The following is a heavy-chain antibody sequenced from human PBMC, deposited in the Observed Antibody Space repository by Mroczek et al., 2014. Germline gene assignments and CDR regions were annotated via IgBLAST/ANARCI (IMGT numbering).Heavy chain of an antibody. CDR2: IYYSGST. J-gene: IGHJ6*03. CDR3: ARFPELKPYYYYMDV. CDR1: GGSISSYY. Sequence: QVQLQESGPGLVKPSETLSLTCTVSGGSISSYYWSWIRQPPGKGLEWIGYIYYSGSTNYNPSLKSRVTISVDTSKNQFSLKLSSVTAADTAVYYCARFPELKPYYYYMDVWGKGTTVTVSS. V-gene: IGHV4-59*01. D-gene: IGHD1-14*01.